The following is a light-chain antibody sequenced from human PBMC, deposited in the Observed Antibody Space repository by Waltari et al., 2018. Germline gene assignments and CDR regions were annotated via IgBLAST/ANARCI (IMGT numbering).Light chain of an antibody. J-gene: IGLJ3*02. CDR3: QSADGSDVWV. CDR1: VLSNQY. Sequence: YDLTQPPSVSVSPGQTARITCSGDVLSNQYGYWYQQRPGQAPVVVIYKDTERPSGIPGRFSGSSSGTKVTLIISGAQAEDEADYYCQSADGSDVWVFGGGTKLTVL. CDR2: KDT. V-gene: IGLV3-25*03.